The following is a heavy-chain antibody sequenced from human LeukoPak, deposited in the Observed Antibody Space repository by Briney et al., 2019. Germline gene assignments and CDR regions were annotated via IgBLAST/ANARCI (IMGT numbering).Heavy chain of an antibody. J-gene: IGHJ4*02. V-gene: IGHV4-30-2*01. CDR2: IYHSGST. CDR1: GGSISSGGYY. Sequence: ASQPLSLTCTVSGGSISSGGYYWSWIRQPPGKGLEWIGYIYHSGSTYYNPSLKSRVTISVDRSKNQFSLKLSSVTAADTAVYYCARVGQQLVRNWGQGTLVTVSS. CDR3: ARVGQQLVRN. D-gene: IGHD6-13*01.